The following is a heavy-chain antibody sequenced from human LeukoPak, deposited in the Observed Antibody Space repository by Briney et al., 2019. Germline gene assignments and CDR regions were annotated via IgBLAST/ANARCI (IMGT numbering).Heavy chain of an antibody. CDR1: GFTFSSYA. J-gene: IGHJ4*02. CDR3: ARVSSGFLPDY. D-gene: IGHD3-10*01. Sequence: PGGSLRLSCAASGFTFSSYAMHWVRQAPGKGLEWVAVISYDGSNKYYADSVKGRFTISRDNSKNTLYLQMNSLRAEDTAVYYCARVSSGFLPDYWGQGTLVTASS. V-gene: IGHV3-30-3*01. CDR2: ISYDGSNK.